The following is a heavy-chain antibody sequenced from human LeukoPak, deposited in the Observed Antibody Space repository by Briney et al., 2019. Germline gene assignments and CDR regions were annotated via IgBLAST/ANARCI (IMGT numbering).Heavy chain of an antibody. Sequence: GGSLRLSCAASGFTFMSYAMNWVRQAPGKGPEWVSAISGIGDNTFYPDSVKGRFTISRDNSKNMVYLQMNSLQAEDTGVYYCAKGLKFCGGSNCPIDAFDTWGQGTKVTASS. D-gene: IGHD2-21*01. CDR1: GFTFMSYA. CDR3: AKGLKFCGGSNCPIDAFDT. CDR2: ISGIGDNT. V-gene: IGHV3-23*01. J-gene: IGHJ3*02.